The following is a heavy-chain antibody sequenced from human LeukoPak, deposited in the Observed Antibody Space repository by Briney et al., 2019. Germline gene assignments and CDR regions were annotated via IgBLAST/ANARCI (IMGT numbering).Heavy chain of an antibody. J-gene: IGHJ4*02. CDR2: ISAYNGNT. V-gene: IGHV1-18*01. CDR1: GYTFSSYG. Sequence: ASVKVSCKASGYTFSSYGISWVRQAPGQGLEWMGWISAYNGNTNYAQKLQGRVTMTTDTSTSTAYMELRSPRSDDTAVYYCARGSFKNYYDSSGQLDYWGQGTLVTVSS. D-gene: IGHD3-22*01. CDR3: ARGSFKNYYDSSGQLDY.